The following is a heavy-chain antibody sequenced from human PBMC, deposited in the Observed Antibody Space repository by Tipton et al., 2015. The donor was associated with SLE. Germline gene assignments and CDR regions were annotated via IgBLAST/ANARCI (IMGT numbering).Heavy chain of an antibody. D-gene: IGHD1-26*01. CDR3: ARGYSGSYHGTPGDY. Sequence: QVQLVQSGPEVKKPGASVKVSCKASGYTFTSYGISWVRQAPGQGLEWMGWMNPNSGNTGYAQKFQGRVTMTRNTSISTAYMELSSLRSEDTAVYYCARGYSGSYHGTPGDYWGQGTLVTVSS. CDR1: GYTFTSYG. V-gene: IGHV1-8*02. CDR2: MNPNSGNT. J-gene: IGHJ4*02.